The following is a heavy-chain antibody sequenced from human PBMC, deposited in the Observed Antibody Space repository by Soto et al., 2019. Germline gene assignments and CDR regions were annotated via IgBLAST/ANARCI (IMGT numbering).Heavy chain of an antibody. V-gene: IGHV4-39*01. CDR3: SGYIVLMGTTFDY. D-gene: IGHD2-8*01. CDR1: GGSISSSSYY. CDR2: IYYSGST. J-gene: IGHJ4*02. Sequence: QLQLQESGPGLVKPSETLSLTCTVSGGSISSSSYYWGWIRQPPGKGLEWIGSIYYSGSTYYNPSLKSRVTISVDTSKNQFSLKLSSVTAADTAVYYCSGYIVLMGTTFDYWGQGTLVTVSS.